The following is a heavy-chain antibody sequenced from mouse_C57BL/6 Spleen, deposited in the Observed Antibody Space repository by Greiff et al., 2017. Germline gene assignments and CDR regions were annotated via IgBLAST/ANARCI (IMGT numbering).Heavy chain of an antibody. V-gene: IGHV5-17*01. CDR2: ISSGSSTI. J-gene: IGHJ2*01. CDR3: ARTTMVTTRGGDYFDY. CDR1: GFTFSDYG. D-gene: IGHD2-2*01. Sequence: DVKLVESGGGLVKPGGSLKLSCAASGFTFSDYGMHWVRQAPEKGLEWVAYISSGSSTIYYADTVKGRFTISRDNAKNTLFLQMTSLRSEDTAMYYCARTTMVTTRGGDYFDYWGQGTTLTVSS.